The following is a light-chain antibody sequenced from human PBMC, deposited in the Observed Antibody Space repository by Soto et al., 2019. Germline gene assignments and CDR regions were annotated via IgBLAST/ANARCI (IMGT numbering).Light chain of an antibody. J-gene: IGKJ1*01. V-gene: IGKV1-5*01. CDR1: QNIRGW. CDR2: DAS. Sequence: DIRMTQSPSTLSTSVGDRVTITCRASQNIRGWLAWYQQKPGKAPKLLIYDASTLESGVPSRFSGSGSGTEFTLTISSLQPDDFATYYCQQYNSYSWTFGQGTTV. CDR3: QQYNSYSWT.